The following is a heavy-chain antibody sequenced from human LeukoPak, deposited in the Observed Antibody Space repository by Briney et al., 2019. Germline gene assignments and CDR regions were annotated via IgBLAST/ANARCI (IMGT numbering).Heavy chain of an antibody. Sequence: GASVTVSCKASGYTFTSYYMHWVRQAPGQGLEWMGIINPSGGSTSYAQKFQGRVTMTRDTSTSIVYMELSSLRSGDTAVYYCARDWCSGGSCKFDYWGQGTLVTVSS. CDR3: ARDWCSGGSCKFDY. V-gene: IGHV1-46*01. J-gene: IGHJ4*02. CDR1: GYTFTSYY. CDR2: INPSGGST. D-gene: IGHD2-15*01.